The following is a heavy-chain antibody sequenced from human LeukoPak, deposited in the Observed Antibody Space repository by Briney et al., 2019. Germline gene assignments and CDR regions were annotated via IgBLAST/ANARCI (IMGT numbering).Heavy chain of an antibody. D-gene: IGHD3-3*01. CDR2: IRFDGRNK. CDR3: AKRDLLRFLEWSYYDY. V-gene: IGHV3-30*02. Sequence: GGSLRLSCAASAFTFSNYGMHWVRQAPGKGLEWVAFIRFDGRNKYYADSVKGRFTISRDNSKNTLYLQMNSLRAEDTAVYYCAKRDLLRFLEWSYYDYWGQGTLVTVSS. J-gene: IGHJ4*02. CDR1: AFTFSNYG.